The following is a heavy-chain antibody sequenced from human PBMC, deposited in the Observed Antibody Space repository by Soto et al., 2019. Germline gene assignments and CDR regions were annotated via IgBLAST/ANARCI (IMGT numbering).Heavy chain of an antibody. J-gene: IGHJ5*02. CDR1: GGSISIGDYY. Sequence: SETLSLTCTVSGGSISIGDYYLSWIRQPPGKGLEWIGYIYYSGSTYYNPSLKSRVTISVDTSKNQFSLKLSSVTAADTAVYYCARDKGTGTPNWFDPWGQGTLVTVSS. D-gene: IGHD1-7*01. V-gene: IGHV4-30-4*01. CDR2: IYYSGST. CDR3: ARDKGTGTPNWFDP.